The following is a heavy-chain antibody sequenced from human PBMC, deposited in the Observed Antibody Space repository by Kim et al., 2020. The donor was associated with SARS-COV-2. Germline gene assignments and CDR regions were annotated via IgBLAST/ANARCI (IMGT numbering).Heavy chain of an antibody. V-gene: IGHV4-59*08. Sequence: SETLSLTCTVSGGSISSYYWSWIRQPPGKGLEWIGYIYYSGSTNYNPSLKSRVTISVDTSKNQFSLKLSSVTAADTAVYYCARSNVHYDFWSGYYYPDAFDIWGQGTMVTVSS. D-gene: IGHD3-3*01. CDR1: GGSISSYY. J-gene: IGHJ3*02. CDR3: ARSNVHYDFWSGYYYPDAFDI. CDR2: IYYSGST.